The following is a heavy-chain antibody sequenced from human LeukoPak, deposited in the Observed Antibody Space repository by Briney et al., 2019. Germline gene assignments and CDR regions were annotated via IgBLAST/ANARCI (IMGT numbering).Heavy chain of an antibody. D-gene: IGHD5-12*01. V-gene: IGHV4-59*01. Sequence: SETLSLTCSLSDGSISSYYWNWIRQSPGKGLEWIGHIHYSGSTHYNPSLQSRVSISIDTSKSHFSLKLRSVTAVDTAVYYCARWGHFETSGYFVVDYWGQGALVTVSS. J-gene: IGHJ4*02. CDR2: IHYSGST. CDR1: DGSISSYY. CDR3: ARWGHFETSGYFVVDY.